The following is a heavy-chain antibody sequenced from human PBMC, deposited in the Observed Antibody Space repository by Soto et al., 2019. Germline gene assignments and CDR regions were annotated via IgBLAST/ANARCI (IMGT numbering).Heavy chain of an antibody. D-gene: IGHD2-2*01. CDR3: EPGSSEAVVPAAHALYHYFGMDV. Sequence: SVKVSCKASGGTFSSYAISWVRQAPGQGLEWMGGIIPIFGTANYAQKFQGRVTITADESTSTAYMELSSLRSEDTAVHYCEPGSSEAVVPAAHALYHYFGMDVWGQGTTVTVSS. CDR1: GGTFSSYA. J-gene: IGHJ6*02. CDR2: IIPIFGTA. V-gene: IGHV1-69*13.